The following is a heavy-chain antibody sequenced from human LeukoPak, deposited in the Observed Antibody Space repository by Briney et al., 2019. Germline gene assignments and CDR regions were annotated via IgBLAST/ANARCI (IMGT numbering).Heavy chain of an antibody. CDR2: IIPIFGTA. V-gene: IGHV1-69*05. Sequence: ASVKVSCKASGGTFSSYAISWVRQAPGQGLEWMGRIIPIFGTANYAQKFQGRVTITTDESTSTAYMELSSLRSEDTAVYYCARDTVGATRRGFFDYWGQGTLVTVSS. CDR1: GGTFSSYA. D-gene: IGHD1-26*01. CDR3: ARDTVGATRRGFFDY. J-gene: IGHJ4*02.